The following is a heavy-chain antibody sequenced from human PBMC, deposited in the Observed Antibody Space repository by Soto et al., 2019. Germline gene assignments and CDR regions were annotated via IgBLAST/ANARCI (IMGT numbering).Heavy chain of an antibody. D-gene: IGHD2-8*01. Sequence: QVQLVESGGGVVQPGRSLRLSCVASGFTFSGYGMHWVRQAPGKGLEWVAIIRYDGSNIYYADSVRGRFAISRDNSKNAMFLQMASLGADDTAVYYCARDGVGATAFWVYLDYWGQGALVTVAA. CDR3: ARDGVGATAFWVYLDY. CDR2: IRYDGSNI. J-gene: IGHJ4*02. CDR1: GFTFSGYG. V-gene: IGHV3-33*01.